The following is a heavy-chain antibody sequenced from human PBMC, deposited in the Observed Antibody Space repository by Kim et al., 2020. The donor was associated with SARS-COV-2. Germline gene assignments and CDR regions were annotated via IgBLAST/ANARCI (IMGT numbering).Heavy chain of an antibody. Sequence: GGSLRLSCAASGFTFTDYVMTWVRQAPGKGLEWVSGVSSSGGTTYYADSVKGRFTISRDNSKSTLHLQMNSLRAEDTALYYCAKVGRSNVYCYYGMDVWGQGTTVTVSS. V-gene: IGHV3-23*01. CDR2: VSSSGGTT. CDR3: AKVGRSNVYCYYGMDV. J-gene: IGHJ6*02. CDR1: GFTFTDYV. D-gene: IGHD3-16*02.